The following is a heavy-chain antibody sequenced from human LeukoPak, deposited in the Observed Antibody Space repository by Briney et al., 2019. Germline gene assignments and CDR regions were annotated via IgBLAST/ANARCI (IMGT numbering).Heavy chain of an antibody. Sequence: GGSLRPSCAASGLTFSSYSFHWVRQAPGKGLEWVSSISTRSGTYTYYADSVKGRFIISRDNAKNSLYLQMNSLRSDDTAVYYCASSGAISMIRNNWFDPWGQGTLVTVSA. CDR1: GLTFSSYS. D-gene: IGHD3-22*01. V-gene: IGHV3-21*01. CDR3: ASSGAISMIRNNWFDP. J-gene: IGHJ5*02. CDR2: ISTRSGTYT.